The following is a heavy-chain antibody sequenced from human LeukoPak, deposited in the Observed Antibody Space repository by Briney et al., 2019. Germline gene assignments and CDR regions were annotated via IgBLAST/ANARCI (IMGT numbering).Heavy chain of an antibody. CDR2: IYITGST. CDR3: ARLMDAYYDYVWGSYPLHAFDI. CDR1: GGSISSYY. D-gene: IGHD3-16*01. Sequence: SETLSLTCTVSGGSISSYYWTWIRQPPGKGLEWIGDIYITGSTNYNPYLKRRVTISVDTSKNQFSLRLSSVTAADTAVYYCARLMDAYYDYVWGSYPLHAFDIWGQGTMVTVSS. J-gene: IGHJ3*02. V-gene: IGHV4-59*13.